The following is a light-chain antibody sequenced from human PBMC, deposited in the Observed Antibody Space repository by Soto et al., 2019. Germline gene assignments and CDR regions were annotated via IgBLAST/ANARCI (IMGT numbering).Light chain of an antibody. CDR2: AVT. Sequence: QSALTQPASVSGSPGQSITISCTGTSSDVGRYNYVSWYQHHPGKAPTLMIYAVTNRPSGVSNRFSGSKSGSTASLTISGLQDEDEADYYCSSFTGSGSQVVFGGGTKLTVL. CDR1: SSDVGRYNY. J-gene: IGLJ2*01. V-gene: IGLV2-14*03. CDR3: SSFTGSGSQVV.